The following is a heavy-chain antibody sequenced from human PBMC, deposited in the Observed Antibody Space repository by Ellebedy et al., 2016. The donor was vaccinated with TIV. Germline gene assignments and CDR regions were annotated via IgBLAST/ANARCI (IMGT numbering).Heavy chain of an antibody. CDR2: ISHNSGDT. Sequence: PGGSLRLSCAASGFSLGDFYMSWIRQAPGEGLAWVSYISHNSGDTNYADPVRGRITISRENAKNSVNLKMNSLTAEETAVYYCARDGSGGWGVWGQGTTVTVSS. J-gene: IGHJ6*02. V-gene: IGHV3-11*06. D-gene: IGHD3-10*01. CDR3: ARDGSGGWGV. CDR1: GFSLGDFY.